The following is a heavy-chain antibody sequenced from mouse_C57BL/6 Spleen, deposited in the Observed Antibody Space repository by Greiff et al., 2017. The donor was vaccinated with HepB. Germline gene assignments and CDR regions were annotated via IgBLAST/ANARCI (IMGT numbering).Heavy chain of an antibody. Sequence: QVQLKESGPGLVQPSQSLSITCTVSGFSLTSYGVHWVRQSPGKGLEWLGVIWSGGSTDYNAAFISRLSISKDNSKSHVFFKMNSLQADDTAIYYCARKRGLLQAAMDYWGQGTSVTVSS. J-gene: IGHJ4*01. CDR2: IWSGGST. CDR3: ARKRGLLQAAMDY. CDR1: GFSLTSYG. D-gene: IGHD2-3*01. V-gene: IGHV2-2*01.